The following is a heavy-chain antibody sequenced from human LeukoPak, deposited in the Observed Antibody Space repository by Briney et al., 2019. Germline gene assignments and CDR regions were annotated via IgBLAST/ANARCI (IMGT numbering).Heavy chain of an antibody. Sequence: SETLSLTCTVSGGSISSYFWSWVRQAPGTGLDWIGHIYYSGATNYNPSLRSRVTISVDTSKNQFSLKLRSVTAADTAVYYCARAQYGGSCFDYWGQGTLVTVSS. V-gene: IGHV4-59*13. D-gene: IGHD1-26*01. CDR3: ARAQYGGSCFDY. CDR1: GGSISSYF. CDR2: IYYSGAT. J-gene: IGHJ4*02.